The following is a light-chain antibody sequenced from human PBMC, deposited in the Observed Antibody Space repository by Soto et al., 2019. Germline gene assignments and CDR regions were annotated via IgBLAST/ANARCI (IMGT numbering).Light chain of an antibody. V-gene: IGKV3-20*01. CDR1: QTVSNNY. CDR3: QQHAGSPWT. J-gene: IGKJ1*01. Sequence: EILLTQSPGTLSLSPGERATLSCRASQTVSNNYLVWYQQKPGRAPRLLIFRASNRAAGIPDRFSGCGSGTDFTLTITRLEPEDFAVYYCQQHAGSPWTLGQGTKVEIK. CDR2: RAS.